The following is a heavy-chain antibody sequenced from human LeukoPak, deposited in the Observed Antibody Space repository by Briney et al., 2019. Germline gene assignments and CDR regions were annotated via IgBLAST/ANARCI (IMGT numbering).Heavy chain of an antibody. CDR1: GFPFDDYG. D-gene: IGHD6-19*01. V-gene: IGHV3-20*04. Sequence: GGSLRLSCAASGFPFDDYGMNWVRRVPGKGLEWVSGINWNGGSTGYADSVKGRFTISRDNAKKSLYLQMNSLRAEDTALYYCARDIVLIAVAVRGSFDIWGQGTMVTVSS. CDR2: INWNGGST. CDR3: ARDIVLIAVAVRGSFDI. J-gene: IGHJ3*02.